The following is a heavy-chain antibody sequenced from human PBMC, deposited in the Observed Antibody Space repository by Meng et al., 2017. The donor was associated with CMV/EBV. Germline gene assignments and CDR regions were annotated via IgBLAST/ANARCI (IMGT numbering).Heavy chain of an antibody. D-gene: IGHD6-6*01. Sequence: SVKVSCKASGGTFSSYAISWVRQAPGQGLEWMGGIIPIFGTANYAQKFQGRVTITTDESTSTAYMELSSLRSEDTAVYYCARGSLEGQLADISLDYWGQGTLVTAPQ. J-gene: IGHJ4*02. CDR3: ARGSLEGQLADISLDY. V-gene: IGHV1-69*05. CDR1: GGTFSSYA. CDR2: IIPIFGTA.